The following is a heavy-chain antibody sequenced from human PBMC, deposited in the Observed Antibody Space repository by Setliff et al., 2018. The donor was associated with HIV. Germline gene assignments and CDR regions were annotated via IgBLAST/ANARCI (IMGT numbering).Heavy chain of an antibody. CDR3: ARKLRPGHGVDV. CDR2: INWNSGTI. J-gene: IGHJ6*02. V-gene: IGHV3-9*01. Sequence: PGGSLRLSCAASGFTFDDYAMHWGRQAPGKGLEWVSGINWNSGTIAYVDSVKGRFTISRDNAKNSMDLQMNSLRAEDTAIYYCARKLRPGHGVDVWGQGTTVTVSS. D-gene: IGHD3-10*01. CDR1: GFTFDDYA.